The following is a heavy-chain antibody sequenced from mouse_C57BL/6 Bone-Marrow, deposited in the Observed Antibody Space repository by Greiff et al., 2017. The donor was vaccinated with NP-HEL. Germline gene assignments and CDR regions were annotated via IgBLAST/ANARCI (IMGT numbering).Heavy chain of an antibody. V-gene: IGHV1-81*01. CDR3: ARVIYYGNYAMDY. Sequence: VKLQESGAELARPGASVKLSCKASGYTFTSYGISWVKQRTGQGLEWIGEIYPRSGNTYYNEKFKGKATLTADKSSSTAYMELRSLTSEDSAVYSCARVIYYGNYAMDYWGQGTSVTVSS. CDR1: GYTFTSYG. J-gene: IGHJ4*01. CDR2: IYPRSGNT. D-gene: IGHD1-1*01.